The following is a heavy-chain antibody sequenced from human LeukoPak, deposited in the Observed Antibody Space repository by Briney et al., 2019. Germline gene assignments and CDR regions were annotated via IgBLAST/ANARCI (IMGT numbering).Heavy chain of an antibody. CDR2: IYPSGST. Sequence: SQTLSLTCAVSGGSISSDGYSWSWIRQPPGKGLEWIGNIYPSGSTYYNPSLKSRVTISVDRSKNQFSLKLNSVTAADTAVYYCARASVVAGSGLDYWGQGTLVTVSS. V-gene: IGHV4-30-2*01. D-gene: IGHD6-19*01. CDR3: ARASVVAGSGLDY. J-gene: IGHJ4*02. CDR1: GGSISSDGYS.